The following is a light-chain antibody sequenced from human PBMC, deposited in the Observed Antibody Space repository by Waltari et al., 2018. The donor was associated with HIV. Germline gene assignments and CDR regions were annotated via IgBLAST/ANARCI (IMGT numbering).Light chain of an antibody. J-gene: IGKJ5*01. CDR1: QSVNSY. CDR3: QQRSTSIT. V-gene: IGKV3-11*01. Sequence: EIVLTQSPATLSLSPGERATLSCRASQSVNSYLAWYQQKPGQAPRLLIYDASNRASGIPARVSGSGSGTDFTLTISSLEPEDFAVYYCQQRSTSITFGQGTRLDIK. CDR2: DAS.